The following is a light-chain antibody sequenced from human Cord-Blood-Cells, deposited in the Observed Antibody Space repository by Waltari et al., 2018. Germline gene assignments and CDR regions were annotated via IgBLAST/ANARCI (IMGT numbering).Light chain of an antibody. J-gene: IGLJ2*01. Sequence: QSVLTQPPSVSGAPGQRVTISCPGSSSTIGAGSDVPWYQQLPGTAPKLLIYGNSNRPAGVPDRFSGSKSGTSASLAITGLQAEDEADYYYQSYDSSLSGSVFGGGTKLTVL. CDR2: GNS. V-gene: IGLV1-40*01. CDR3: QSYDSSLSGSV. CDR1: SSTIGAGSD.